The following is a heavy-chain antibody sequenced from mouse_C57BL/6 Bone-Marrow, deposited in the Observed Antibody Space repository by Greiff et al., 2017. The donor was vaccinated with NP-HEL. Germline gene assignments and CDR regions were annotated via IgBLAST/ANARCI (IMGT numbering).Heavy chain of an antibody. V-gene: IGHV3-6*01. CDR3: ASGYYYGSGDY. CDR2: ISYDGSN. Sequence: ESGPGLVKPSQSLSLTCSVTGYSITSGYYWNWIRQFPGNKLEWMGYISYDGSNNYNPSLKNRISITRDTSKNQFFLKLNSVTTEDTATYYCASGYYYGSGDYWGQGTTLTVSS. D-gene: IGHD1-1*01. J-gene: IGHJ2*01. CDR1: GYSITSGYY.